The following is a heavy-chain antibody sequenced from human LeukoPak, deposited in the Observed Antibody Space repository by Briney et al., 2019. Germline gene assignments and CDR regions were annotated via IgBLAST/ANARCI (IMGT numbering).Heavy chain of an antibody. Sequence: SETLSLTCTVSGGSISSYYWSWIRQPPGKGLEWIGYIYYSGSTNYNPSLKSRVTISVDTSKNQFSLKLSSVTAADTAVYYCARDRRYDFWSGLSPDYYYYMDVWGKGTTVTVSS. J-gene: IGHJ6*03. CDR2: IYYSGST. CDR1: GGSISSYY. V-gene: IGHV4-59*01. D-gene: IGHD3-3*01. CDR3: ARDRRYDFWSGLSPDYYYYMDV.